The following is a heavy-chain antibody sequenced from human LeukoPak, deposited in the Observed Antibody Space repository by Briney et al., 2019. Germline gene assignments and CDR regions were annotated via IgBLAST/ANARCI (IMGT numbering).Heavy chain of an antibody. Sequence: PSETLSLTCTDSGGSISSYYWSWIRQPPGKGLEWIGYIYYSGSTNYNPSLKSRVTISVDTSKNQFSLKLSSVTAADTAVYYCARDRGSCSGGSCYSDYYYGMDVWGQGTTVTVSS. CDR2: IYYSGST. D-gene: IGHD2-15*01. CDR1: GGSISSYY. CDR3: ARDRGSCSGGSCYSDYYYGMDV. V-gene: IGHV4-59*01. J-gene: IGHJ6*02.